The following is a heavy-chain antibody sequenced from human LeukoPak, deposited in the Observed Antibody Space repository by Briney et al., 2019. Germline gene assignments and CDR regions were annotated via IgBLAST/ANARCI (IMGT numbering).Heavy chain of an antibody. V-gene: IGHV3-48*03. CDR2: ISSSGSTI. Sequence: GGSLRLSCAASGFTFSIYEMNWVRQAPGKGLEWISYISSSGSTIYYADSVKGRFTISRDNAKNSLYLQMNSLRAEDTAVYYCARETDSTLFDYWGQGTPVTVSS. CDR3: ARETDSTLFDY. J-gene: IGHJ4*02. D-gene: IGHD2-2*01. CDR1: GFTFSIYE.